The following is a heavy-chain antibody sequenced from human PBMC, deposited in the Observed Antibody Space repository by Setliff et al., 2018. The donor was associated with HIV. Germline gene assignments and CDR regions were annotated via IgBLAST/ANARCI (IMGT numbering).Heavy chain of an antibody. Sequence: SETLSLTCTVSAGSIRSSTYYWAWIRQPPGKGLEWIGTIYYSGSTYYNPSLKSRATISVDMSKNQFSLRLSSVTAADTAVYYCTIAYSSGWLAPNGFDSWGQGTLVTVSS. D-gene: IGHD6-19*01. CDR3: TIAYSSGWLAPNGFDS. V-gene: IGHV4-39*01. CDR1: AGSIRSSTYY. J-gene: IGHJ4*02. CDR2: IYYSGST.